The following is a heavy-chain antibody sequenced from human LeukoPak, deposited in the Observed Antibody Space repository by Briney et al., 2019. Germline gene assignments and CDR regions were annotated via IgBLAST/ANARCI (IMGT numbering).Heavy chain of an antibody. CDR3: ARDVSSGYYTLGFDY. Sequence: PGGSLRLSCAASGFTFSSYAMHWVRQAPGKGLEWVAVISYDGSNKYYADSVKGRFTISRDNSKNTLYLQMNSLRAEDTAVYYCARDVSSGYYTLGFDYWGQGTLVTVPS. CDR2: ISYDGSNK. J-gene: IGHJ4*02. V-gene: IGHV3-30-3*01. CDR1: GFTFSSYA. D-gene: IGHD3-22*01.